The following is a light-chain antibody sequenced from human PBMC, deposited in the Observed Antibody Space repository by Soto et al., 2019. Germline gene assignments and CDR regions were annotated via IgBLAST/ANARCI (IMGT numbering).Light chain of an antibody. CDR2: AAS. Sequence: DIQMTQSPSSVSASVGDRVTITCRASQGISSWLAWYQQKPGKAPKLLIYAASNRATGIPARFSGSGSGTDFTLTISSLEPEDFAVYYCQQRSNWPRTFGQGTKLEIK. V-gene: IGKV1-12*01. CDR3: QQRSNWPRT. CDR1: QGISSW. J-gene: IGKJ2*01.